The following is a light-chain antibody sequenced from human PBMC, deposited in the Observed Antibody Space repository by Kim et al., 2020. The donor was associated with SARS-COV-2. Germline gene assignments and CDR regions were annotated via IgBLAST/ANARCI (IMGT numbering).Light chain of an antibody. J-gene: IGKJ4*01. Sequence: DIQLTQSPSFLSASVGDRVTITCRASQSITSYLAWYQQKPGKAPKLLIYAASTMQSGVPSRFSGSGSGTEFTLTISSLQPEDFATYYCQQLNSYPRLTFGGGTKVYIK. CDR2: AAS. CDR1: QSITSY. V-gene: IGKV1-9*01. CDR3: QQLNSYPRLT.